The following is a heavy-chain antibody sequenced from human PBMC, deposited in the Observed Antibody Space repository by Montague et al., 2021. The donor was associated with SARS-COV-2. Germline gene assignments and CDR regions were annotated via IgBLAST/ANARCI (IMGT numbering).Heavy chain of an antibody. Sequence: PALVKPTQTLTLTCTFSGFSLRTSGVGVGWIRQPPGKALEWLALIYWDDDKRYSPSLKSRLTITEDTSKNQVVLTMTNMDPVDTATYYCAHRHPLPPNYYGSGGYCGGVNCFDPWGQGTLVTVSS. CDR1: GFSLRTSGVG. CDR2: IYWDDDK. V-gene: IGHV2-5*02. D-gene: IGHD3-10*01. CDR3: AHRHPLPPNYYGSGGYCGGVNCFDP. J-gene: IGHJ5*02.